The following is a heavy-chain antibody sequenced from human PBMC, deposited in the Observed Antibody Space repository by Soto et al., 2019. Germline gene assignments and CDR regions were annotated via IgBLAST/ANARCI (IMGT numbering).Heavy chain of an antibody. CDR1: GGYFSGYY. D-gene: IGHD2-15*01. Sequence: QVQLQQWGAGLLKPSETLSLTCAVYGGYFSGYYWSWIRQPPGKGLEWIGEINRSGSTNYNPSLKSLVTISVDTSKNQFSLKLSSVTAADTAVYYCARRYCSGGRCSSTFDSWGQGNLVTVSS. V-gene: IGHV4-34*02. CDR2: INRSGST. CDR3: ARRYCSGGRCSSTFDS. J-gene: IGHJ4*02.